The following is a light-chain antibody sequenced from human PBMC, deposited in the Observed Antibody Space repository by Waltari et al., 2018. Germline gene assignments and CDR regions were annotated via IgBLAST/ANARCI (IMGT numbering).Light chain of an antibody. V-gene: IGKV3-20*01. CDR3: QQYGSSSWT. J-gene: IGKJ1*01. Sequence: EIVLTQSPGTLSLSPGERATLSCRASQSLSNSYLAWYQQKSGQTPRLLIFGASSRATGIPDRFNGSGSGTDFTLTINRLEPEDFAVYYCQQYGSSSWTFGQGTKVEIK. CDR2: GAS. CDR1: QSLSNSY.